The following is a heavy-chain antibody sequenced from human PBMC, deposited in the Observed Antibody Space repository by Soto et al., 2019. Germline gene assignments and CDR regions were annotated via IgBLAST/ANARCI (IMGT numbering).Heavy chain of an antibody. CDR2: IYHSGST. Sequence: QVQLQESGPGLVKPSGTLSLTCAVSGGSISSSNWWSWVRQPPGKGLEWIGEIYHSGSTNYNPSLKSRVTISVAKSKNQFSLKLSSVTAADTAVYYCARDPIVVVPAAMSYFDYWGQGTLVTVSS. CDR1: GGSISSSNW. CDR3: ARDPIVVVPAAMSYFDY. J-gene: IGHJ4*02. V-gene: IGHV4-4*02. D-gene: IGHD2-2*01.